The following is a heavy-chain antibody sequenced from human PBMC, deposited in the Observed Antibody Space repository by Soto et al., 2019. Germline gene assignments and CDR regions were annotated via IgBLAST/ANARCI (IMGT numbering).Heavy chain of an antibody. Sequence: SGPTLVNPTQTLTLTCTFSGFSLSTSGMCVSWIRQPPGKALEWLALIDWDDDKYYSTSLKTRLTISKDTSKNQVVLTMTNMDPVDTATYYRARSYFGVVMTTYYGMDVWGQGTTVTVSS. J-gene: IGHJ6*02. CDR1: GFSLSTSGMC. D-gene: IGHD3-3*01. V-gene: IGHV2-70*01. CDR2: IDWDDDK. CDR3: ARSYFGVVMTTYYGMDV.